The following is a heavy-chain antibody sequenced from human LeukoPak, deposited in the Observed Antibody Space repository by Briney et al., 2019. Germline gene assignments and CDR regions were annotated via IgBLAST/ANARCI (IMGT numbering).Heavy chain of an antibody. CDR2: ISYGGAT. V-gene: IGHV4-61*05. CDR3: ARSKTYRSTWNTDY. CDR1: GGSISSSSYY. J-gene: IGHJ4*02. Sequence: SETLSLTCTVSGGSISSSSYYWGWIRQPPGKGLEWIGYISYGGATNYNPSLKSRLTILVDTSKNQFSLKLSSVTAADTAVYYCARSKTYRSTWNTDYWGQGTLVTVSS. D-gene: IGHD2-2*01.